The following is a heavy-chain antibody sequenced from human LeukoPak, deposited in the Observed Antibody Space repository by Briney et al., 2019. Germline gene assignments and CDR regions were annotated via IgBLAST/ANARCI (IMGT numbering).Heavy chain of an antibody. V-gene: IGHV4-59*08. CDR3: ARLQGAASSSWYEVNYYYGMDV. Sequence: SETLSLTCTVSGGSISSYYWSWIRQPPGKGLEWIGYIYYSGSTNYNPSLKSRVTISVDTSKNQFSLKLSSVTAADTAVYYCARLQGAASSSWYEVNYYYGMDVWGQGTTVTVSS. CDR1: GGSISSYY. CDR2: IYYSGST. J-gene: IGHJ6*02. D-gene: IGHD6-13*01.